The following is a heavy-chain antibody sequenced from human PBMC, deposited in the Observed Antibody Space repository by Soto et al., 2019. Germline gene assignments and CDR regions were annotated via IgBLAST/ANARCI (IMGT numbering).Heavy chain of an antibody. J-gene: IGHJ4*02. Sequence: ASVKVSCKASGYTFTSYAMHWVRQAPGQRLEWMGWINAGNGNTKYSQKFQGRVTITRDTSASTAYMELSSLRSEDTAVYYCARALHFPFPYDYIWGSYEYYFDYWGQGTLVTVSS. CDR1: GYTFTSYA. CDR3: ARALHFPFPYDYIWGSYEYYFDY. V-gene: IGHV1-3*01. D-gene: IGHD3-16*01. CDR2: INAGNGNT.